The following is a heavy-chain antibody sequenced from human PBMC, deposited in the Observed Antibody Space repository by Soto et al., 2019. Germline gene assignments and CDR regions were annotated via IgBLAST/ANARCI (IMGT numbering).Heavy chain of an antibody. CDR2: ISSSSSYI. J-gene: IGHJ5*02. CDR3: ASTPYDILTGYYSWSLSWFDP. CDR1: GFTFSSYS. Sequence: GGSLRLSCAASGFTFSSYSMNWVRQAPGKGLEWVSSISSSSSYIYYADSVKGRFTISRDNAKNSLYLQMNSLRAEDTAVYYCASTPYDILTGYYSWSLSWFDPWGQGTLVTVSS. V-gene: IGHV3-21*01. D-gene: IGHD3-9*01.